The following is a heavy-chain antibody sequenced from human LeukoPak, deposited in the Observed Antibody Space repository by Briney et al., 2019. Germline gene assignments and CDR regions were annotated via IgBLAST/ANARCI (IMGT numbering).Heavy chain of an antibody. CDR3: AREAYSGYDFYFDY. J-gene: IGHJ4*02. CDR1: GFTFSNYE. V-gene: IGHV3-48*03. Sequence: GGSLRLSCAASGFTFSNYEMNWVRQAPGKGLEWISYISSSGVTIYYADSVKGRFTICRDNAKNSLNLQLNSLRPEDTAVYYCAREAYSGYDFYFDYWGQGTLVTVSS. CDR2: ISSSGVTI. D-gene: IGHD5-12*01.